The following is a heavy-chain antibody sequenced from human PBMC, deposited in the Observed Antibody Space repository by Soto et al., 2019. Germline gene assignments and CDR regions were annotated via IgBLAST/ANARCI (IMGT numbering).Heavy chain of an antibody. V-gene: IGHV3-30*18. CDR3: AKQLGYCSSTNCRDYSYGMDV. CDR1: GFTFNNYG. Sequence: GGSLRLSCAASGFTFNNYGMHWVRQAPGKGLEWVAVISYDGSNKYYADSVKGRFTISRDNSKNTLYLQMNSLRAEDTAVYYCAKQLGYCSSTNCRDYSYGMDVWGQGTTVTVSS. CDR2: ISYDGSNK. D-gene: IGHD2-2*01. J-gene: IGHJ6*02.